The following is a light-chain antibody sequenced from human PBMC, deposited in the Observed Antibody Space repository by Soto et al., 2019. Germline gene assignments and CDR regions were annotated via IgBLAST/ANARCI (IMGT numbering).Light chain of an antibody. Sequence: DIQMTQSPSSLSAFVGDRVIITCRASQSISSSLNWYQQKPGRAPKPLIYAASTLQRGVPSRFSGSGSGTDFTLTISGLQSDDFATYYCQQSDSTPPTFGQGTKVEI. J-gene: IGKJ1*01. CDR3: QQSDSTPPT. CDR2: AAS. CDR1: QSISSS. V-gene: IGKV1-39*01.